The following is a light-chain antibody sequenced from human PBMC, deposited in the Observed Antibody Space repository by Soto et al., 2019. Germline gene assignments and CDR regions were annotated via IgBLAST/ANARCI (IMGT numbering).Light chain of an antibody. J-gene: IGLJ2*01. CDR3: SSYSSGSTLLL. CDR2: EVI. CDR1: SSDIGRHDY. V-gene: IGLV2-14*01. Sequence: QSALTQPASVSGPPGQSITISCTGSSSDIGRHDYVSWYQHHPGKVPKVIIYEVIHRPSGVSNRFSGSKSGNTASLTISGHQAADEADYYCSSYSSGSTLLLFGGGTKLTVL.